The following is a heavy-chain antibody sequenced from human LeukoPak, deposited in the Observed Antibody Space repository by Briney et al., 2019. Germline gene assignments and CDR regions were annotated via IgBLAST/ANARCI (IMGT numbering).Heavy chain of an antibody. CDR3: ARTELGYAFDI. V-gene: IGHV4-59*01. CDR1: GGSISSYY. J-gene: IGHJ3*02. D-gene: IGHD3-10*01. Sequence: PSETLSLTCTVSGGSISSYYWSWIRQPPGKGLEWIGYIYYSGSTDYNPSLKSRVTISVDMSKNQFSLKLSSVTAADTAVYYCARTELGYAFDIWGQGTMVTVSS. CDR2: IYYSGST.